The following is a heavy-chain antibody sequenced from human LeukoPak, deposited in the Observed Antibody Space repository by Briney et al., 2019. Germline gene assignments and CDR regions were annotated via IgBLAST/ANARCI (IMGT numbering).Heavy chain of an antibody. D-gene: IGHD5-18*01. CDR1: GFTVSSNY. V-gene: IGHV3-53*01. CDR2: IYSGGST. CDR3: ARDRGYSYGYYYYYYMDV. Sequence: GGSLRLSCAASGFTVSSNYMSWVRQAPGKGLGWVSVIYSGGSTYYADSVKGRFTISRDNSKNTLYLQMNSLRAEDTAVYYCARDRGYSYGYYYYYYMDVWGKGTTVTVSS. J-gene: IGHJ6*03.